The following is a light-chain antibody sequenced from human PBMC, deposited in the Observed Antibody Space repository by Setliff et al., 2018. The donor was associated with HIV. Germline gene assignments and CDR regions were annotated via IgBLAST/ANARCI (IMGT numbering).Light chain of an antibody. CDR3: SSYTTTTTYV. Sequence: QSALTQPASVSGFPGQSITISCTGTSSDVGKYDYVSWYQQHPGKAPKLIISGVTNRPSGVSDRFSGSKSGNAASLIISGLQTEDEADYYCSSYTTTTTYVFGTGTKVTVL. CDR2: GVT. V-gene: IGLV2-14*01. CDR1: SSDVGKYDY. J-gene: IGLJ1*01.